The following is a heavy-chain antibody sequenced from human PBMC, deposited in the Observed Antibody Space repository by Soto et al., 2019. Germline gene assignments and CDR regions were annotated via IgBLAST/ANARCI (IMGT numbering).Heavy chain of an antibody. J-gene: IGHJ5*02. V-gene: IGHV4-31*03. CDR3: VRGPLDYFGSGSSNWSDP. D-gene: IGHD3-10*01. Sequence: SETLSLTCSVSGVSISSGDYYWSWIRQPPGKGLEWIGYIYYSGITYYNPSLKSRFSISIDTSENQFSLKLSSVTAADTAVYYCVRGPLDYFGSGSSNWSDPCGQAALVTV. CDR2: IYYSGIT. CDR1: GVSISSGDYY.